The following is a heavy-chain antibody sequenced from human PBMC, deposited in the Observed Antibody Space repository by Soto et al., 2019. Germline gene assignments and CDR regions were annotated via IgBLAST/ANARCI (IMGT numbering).Heavy chain of an antibody. J-gene: IGHJ5*02. CDR2: ISYDGSNK. Sequence: GGSLRLSCAASGFTFSSYAMHWVRQAPGKGLEWVAVISYDGSNKYYADSVKGRFTISRDNSKNTLYLQMNSLRAEDTAVYYCARERGDIVSNWFDPWGQGTLVTVSS. CDR1: GFTFSSYA. V-gene: IGHV3-30-3*01. D-gene: IGHD2-15*01. CDR3: ARERGDIVSNWFDP.